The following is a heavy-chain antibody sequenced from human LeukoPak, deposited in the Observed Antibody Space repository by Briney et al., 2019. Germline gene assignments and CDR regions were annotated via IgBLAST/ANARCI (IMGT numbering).Heavy chain of an antibody. V-gene: IGHV1-2*02. Sequence: ASVKVSCKASGYTFTGYYIQWVRQAPGHGLEWMGWINPNSGGTNYAQRFQGRVTMTRDTSITTAYMELTRLRSDDTAVYYCARGGYSSGWYVSPRGWFDPGGQGTQVTVSS. J-gene: IGHJ5*02. D-gene: IGHD6-19*01. CDR3: ARGGYSSGWYVSPRGWFDP. CDR2: INPNSGGT. CDR1: GYTFTGYY.